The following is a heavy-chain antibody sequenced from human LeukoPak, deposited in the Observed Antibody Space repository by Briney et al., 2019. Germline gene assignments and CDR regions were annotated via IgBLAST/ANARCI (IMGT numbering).Heavy chain of an antibody. CDR2: IYYSGST. Sequence: SETLSLTCTVSGGSISSYYWSWIRQPPGKGLEWIGHIYYSGSTNYNPSLKSRVTISVDTSKNQFSLKLSSVTAADTAVYYCARVVPYYDFWSGYNYYYGMDVWGQGTTVTVSS. D-gene: IGHD3-3*01. V-gene: IGHV4-59*01. CDR1: GGSISSYY. J-gene: IGHJ6*02. CDR3: ARVVPYYDFWSGYNYYYGMDV.